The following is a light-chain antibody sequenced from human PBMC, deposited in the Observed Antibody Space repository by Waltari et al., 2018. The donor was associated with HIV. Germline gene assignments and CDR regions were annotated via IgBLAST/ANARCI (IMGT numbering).Light chain of an antibody. CDR1: KLGANY. Sequence: SYELTQPPSVSVSPGQTAIITCSGDKLGANYASWYQQRPGQSPVLVIYEDVKRPSGIPERFSGSNSGNTATLTISGTQAMDESDYYCQAWDSHNVIFGGGTKLTVL. CDR2: EDV. V-gene: IGLV3-1*01. CDR3: QAWDSHNVI. J-gene: IGLJ2*01.